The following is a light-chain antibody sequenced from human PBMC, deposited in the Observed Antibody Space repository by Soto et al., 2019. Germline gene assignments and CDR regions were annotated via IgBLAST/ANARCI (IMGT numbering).Light chain of an antibody. CDR2: AAS. J-gene: IGKJ2*01. CDR3: KQSGSTPPKYT. V-gene: IGKV3-20*01. CDR1: QSVSSSS. Sequence: EIVLTQSPGTLSLSPGERATLSCRASQSVSSSSLAWYQQKPGQAPRLLLFAASSRPTDIPDRFSGGGSGTAFTLTISRLEPEDFAVSYCKQSGSTPPKYTFGQGTRLEIK.